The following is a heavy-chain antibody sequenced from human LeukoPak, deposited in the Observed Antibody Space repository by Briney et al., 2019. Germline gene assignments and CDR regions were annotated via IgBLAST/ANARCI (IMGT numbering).Heavy chain of an antibody. J-gene: IGHJ4*02. CDR3: ARTDSSGYYLDY. Sequence: SVKVSCKASGGTFSSYAISWVRQAPGQGLEWMGGIIPIFGTANYAQKFQGRVTITADESTSTAYMELSSLRSEDTAVYYCARTDSSGYYLDYWGQGTLVTVSS. CDR1: GGTFSSYA. V-gene: IGHV1-69*13. CDR2: IIPIFGTA. D-gene: IGHD3-22*01.